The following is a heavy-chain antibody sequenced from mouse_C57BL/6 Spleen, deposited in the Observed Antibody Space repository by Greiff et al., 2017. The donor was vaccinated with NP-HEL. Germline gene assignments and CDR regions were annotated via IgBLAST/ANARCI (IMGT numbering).Heavy chain of an antibody. D-gene: IGHD1-1*01. Sequence: EVKVVESGGGLVKPGGSLKLSCAASGFTFSSYTMSWVRQTPEKRLEWVATISGGGGNTYYPDSVKGRFTISRDNAKNTLYLQMSSLRSEDTALYYCARRVVARDYAMDYWGQGTSVTVSS. CDR2: ISGGGGNT. CDR1: GFTFSSYT. V-gene: IGHV5-9*01. J-gene: IGHJ4*01. CDR3: ARRVVARDYAMDY.